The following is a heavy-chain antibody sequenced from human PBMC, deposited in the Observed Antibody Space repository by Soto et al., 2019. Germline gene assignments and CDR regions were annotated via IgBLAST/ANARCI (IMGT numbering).Heavy chain of an antibody. CDR2: INPGGGST. D-gene: IGHD2-15*01. J-gene: IGHJ4*02. CDR1: GYTFTSYY. V-gene: IGHV1-46*01. CDR3: ARAAGCSGCSCYAVLDF. Sequence: QVQLVQSGAEVKKPGASVTVSCNASGYTFTSYYIHWVRQAPGQGLEWMGVINPGGGSTGYAQKFQGRVTMTRDTSTSTFYRELSSMRSEDTAGYYCARAAGCSGCSCYAVLDFWGQGTLVTVSS.